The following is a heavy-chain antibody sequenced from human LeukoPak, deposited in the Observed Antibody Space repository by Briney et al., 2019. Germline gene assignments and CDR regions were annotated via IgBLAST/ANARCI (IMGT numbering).Heavy chain of an antibody. CDR2: IYRSGST. CDR3: ARVVAAAGTFIWFDP. Sequence: SETLSLTCAVSGGSISSGGYSWSWIRQPPGKGLEWIGYIYRSGSTYYNPSLKSRVTISVDRSKNQFSLKLSSVTAADTAVYYCARVVAAAGTFIWFDPWGQGVLVTVSS. J-gene: IGHJ5*02. V-gene: IGHV4-30-2*01. CDR1: GGSISSGGYS. D-gene: IGHD6-13*01.